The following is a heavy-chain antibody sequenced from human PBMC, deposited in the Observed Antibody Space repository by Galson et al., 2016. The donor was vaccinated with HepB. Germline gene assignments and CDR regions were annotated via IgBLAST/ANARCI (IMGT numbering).Heavy chain of an antibody. V-gene: IGHV3-7*01. CDR3: SRDLGGGYSYDN. Sequence: SLRLSCAASGFTFNSFWMSWVRQAPGNGLEWVANIKQDETERHYVDSVKGRFTISRDNARDSLYLQMNSLRVEDTAVYYCSRDLGGGYSYDNWGQGTLVSVSS. CDR1: GFTFNSFW. D-gene: IGHD3-16*01. J-gene: IGHJ4*02. CDR2: IKQDETER.